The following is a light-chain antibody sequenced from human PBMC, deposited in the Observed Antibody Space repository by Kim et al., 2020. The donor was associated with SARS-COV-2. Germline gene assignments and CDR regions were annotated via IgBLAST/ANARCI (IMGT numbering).Light chain of an antibody. V-gene: IGLV4-69*01. CDR1: SGHRIYA. J-gene: IGLJ2*01. CDR2: LNSDGSH. CDR3: QTWGTGTVV. Sequence: SVKLTRSLSSGHRIYAIAGNQKQPEKGTRYLMKLNSDGSHSKGDGIPDRFSGSSSGAERYLTISSLQSEDEADYYCQTWGTGTVVFGGGTQLTVL.